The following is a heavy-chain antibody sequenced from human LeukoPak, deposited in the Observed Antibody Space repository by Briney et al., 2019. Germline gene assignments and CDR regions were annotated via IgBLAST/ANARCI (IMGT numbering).Heavy chain of an antibody. CDR1: GYTFTNYG. CDR3: ARTLYIGAVPGGFDY. D-gene: IGHD6-13*01. CDR2: INPNSGGT. J-gene: IGHJ4*02. V-gene: IGHV1-2*02. Sequence: GASVKVSCKASGYTFTNYGISWVRQAPGQGLEWMGWINPNSGGTNYAQKFQGRVTMTRDTSISTVYMELSRLRSDDTALYYCARTLYIGAVPGGFDYWGQGTLITVSS.